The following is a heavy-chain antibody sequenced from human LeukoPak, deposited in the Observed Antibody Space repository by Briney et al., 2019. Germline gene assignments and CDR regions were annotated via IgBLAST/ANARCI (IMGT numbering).Heavy chain of an antibody. CDR1: GGTFSSYA. Sequence: ASVKVSCKASGGTFSSYAISWVRQAPGQRLEWMGWINAGNGNTKYSRKFQGRVTITRDTSASTAYMELSSLRSEDTAVYYCARGVVTAVRYYYYGMDVWGQGTTVTVSS. CDR2: INAGNGNT. CDR3: ARGVVTAVRYYYYGMDV. D-gene: IGHD2-21*02. V-gene: IGHV1-3*01. J-gene: IGHJ6*02.